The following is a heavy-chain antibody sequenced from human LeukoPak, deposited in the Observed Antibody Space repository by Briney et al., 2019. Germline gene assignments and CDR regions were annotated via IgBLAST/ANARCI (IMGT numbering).Heavy chain of an antibody. Sequence: SVKVSCKASGGTFSSYAISWVRQAPGQGLEWMGGIIPIFGTANYAQKFQGRVTITTDESTSTAYMELSSLRSEDTAVYYCARGNCGGDCYYNLGTYFDFWGQGTLVTVSS. J-gene: IGHJ4*02. V-gene: IGHV1-69*05. CDR3: ARGNCGGDCYYNLGTYFDF. CDR2: IIPIFGTA. D-gene: IGHD2-21*02. CDR1: GGTFSSYA.